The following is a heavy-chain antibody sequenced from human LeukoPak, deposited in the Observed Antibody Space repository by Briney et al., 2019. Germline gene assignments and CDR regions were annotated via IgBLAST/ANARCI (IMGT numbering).Heavy chain of an antibody. V-gene: IGHV3-43*02. CDR3: AKVRRAGACFDY. D-gene: IGHD1-26*01. CDR1: GFTFSSYA. J-gene: IGHJ4*02. CDR2: ISGDGGST. Sequence: GGSLRLSCAASGFTFSSYAMHWVRQAPGKGLEWVSLISGDGGSTYYADSVKGRFTISRDSSKNSLYLQMNSLRTEDTALYYCAKVRRAGACFDYWGQGTLVTVSS.